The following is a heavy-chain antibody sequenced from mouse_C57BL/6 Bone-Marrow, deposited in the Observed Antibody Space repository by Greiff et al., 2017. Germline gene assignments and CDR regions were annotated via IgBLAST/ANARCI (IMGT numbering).Heavy chain of an antibody. CDR3: ASRGAMDY. CDR2: LDPSASYT. V-gene: IGHV1-69*01. CDR1: GYTFTRYW. J-gene: IGHJ4*01. Sequence: QVQLQQSGAELVMPGASVKLSCKASGYTFTRYWMHWVKQRPGQGLEWIGELDPSASYTNYNQKFKGKSTLTVDKSSSTAYMQLSSLTSEDSAVYYCASRGAMDYWGQGTSVTVSS.